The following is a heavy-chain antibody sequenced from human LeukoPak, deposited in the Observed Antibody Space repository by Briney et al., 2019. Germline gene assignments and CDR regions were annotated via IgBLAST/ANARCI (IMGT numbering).Heavy chain of an antibody. CDR3: AANYLYDPWFDP. CDR1: GGTFSSYA. D-gene: IGHD1-7*01. Sequence: GASVKVSCKASGGTFSSYAISWVRQAPGQGLEWMGGIIPIFGTANYAQKFQGRVTITTDESTSTAYMELSSLRSEDTAVYYCAANYLYDPWFDPWGQGTLVTVSS. J-gene: IGHJ5*02. V-gene: IGHV1-69*05. CDR2: IIPIFGTA.